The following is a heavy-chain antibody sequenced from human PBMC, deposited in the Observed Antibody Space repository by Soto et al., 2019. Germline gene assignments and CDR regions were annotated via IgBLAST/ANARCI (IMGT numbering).Heavy chain of an antibody. CDR1: GFTFSSYI. CDR2: ISISSSYI. J-gene: IGHJ4*02. CDR3: ARISVAGKQRSYFDY. V-gene: IGHV3-21*01. D-gene: IGHD6-19*01. Sequence: PGGSLRRSWAASGFTFSSYIMNWVRQAPGKGLEWVSSISISSSYIYYADSVKGRFTISRDNAKNSLYLQMNSLGAEDTAVYYCARISVAGKQRSYFDYWGQGTLVTVSS.